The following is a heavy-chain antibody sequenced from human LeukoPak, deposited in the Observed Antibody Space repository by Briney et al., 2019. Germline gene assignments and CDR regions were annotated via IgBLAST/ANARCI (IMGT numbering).Heavy chain of an antibody. CDR3: AKCQGGFWYDASDY. J-gene: IGHJ4*02. Sequence: PGGSLRLSCVASGLTFNSHSMSWVRQAPGKGLEWVSAISGSGGSTYYADSVKGRFTISRDNSKNTLYLQMNSLRAEDTAVYYCAKCQGGFWYDASDYWGQGTLATVSS. D-gene: IGHD1-1*01. CDR2: ISGSGGST. V-gene: IGHV3-23*01. CDR1: GLTFNSHS.